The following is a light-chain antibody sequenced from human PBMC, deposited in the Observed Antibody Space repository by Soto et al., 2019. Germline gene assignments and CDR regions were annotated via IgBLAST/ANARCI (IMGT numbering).Light chain of an antibody. CDR2: SAS. Sequence: EVVITQYPATLSVSPGGRATLSCRASQSISDTLAWYQQKPGQAPRLLIYSASRGATGFPARFSGSGSGTDFTLTISSLQSEDFAVYYGQQYNNWPWTVCQGPKVDTK. V-gene: IGKV3-15*01. CDR1: QSISDT. CDR3: QQYNNWPWT. J-gene: IGKJ1*01.